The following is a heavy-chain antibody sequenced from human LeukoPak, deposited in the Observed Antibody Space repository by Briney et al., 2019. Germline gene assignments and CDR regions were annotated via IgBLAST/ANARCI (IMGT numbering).Heavy chain of an antibody. Sequence: SETLSLTCTVSGGSISSSSYYWGWIRQPPGKGLEWIGSIYYSGSTYYNPSLKSRVTISVDTSKNQFSLKLSSVTAADTAVYYCARDQAYSSSFDYWGQGTLVTVSS. V-gene: IGHV4-39*07. CDR2: IYYSGST. D-gene: IGHD6-6*01. CDR1: GGSISSSSYY. J-gene: IGHJ4*02. CDR3: ARDQAYSSSFDY.